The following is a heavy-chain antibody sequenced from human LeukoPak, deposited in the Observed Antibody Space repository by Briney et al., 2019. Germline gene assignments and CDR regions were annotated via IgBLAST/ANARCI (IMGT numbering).Heavy chain of an antibody. CDR1: GGSISSSSYY. D-gene: IGHD3-10*01. J-gene: IGHJ5*02. V-gene: IGHV4-39*01. CDR3: ARGCQTSLWFGDWFDP. Sequence: SETLSLTCTVSGGSISSSSYYWGWIRQPPGKGLEWIGSIYYSGSTYYNPSLKSRVTISVDTSKNQFSLKLSSVTAADTAVYYCARGCQTSLWFGDWFDPWGQGTLVTVSS. CDR2: IYYSGST.